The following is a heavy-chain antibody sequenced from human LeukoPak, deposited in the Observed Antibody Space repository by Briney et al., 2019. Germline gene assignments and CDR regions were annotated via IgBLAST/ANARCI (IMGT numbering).Heavy chain of an antibody. D-gene: IGHD3-22*01. Sequence: PGGSLRLSCAASGFTFSTYAMTWVRQAPGKGLEWVSLISGTGGSTYYADSVKGRFTISRDNSKNTLYLQMNSLRAEDTAVYYCARVPPNYYDEEEKYFDYWGQGTLVTVSS. J-gene: IGHJ4*02. CDR1: GFTFSTYA. CDR2: ISGTGGST. V-gene: IGHV3-23*01. CDR3: ARVPPNYYDEEEKYFDY.